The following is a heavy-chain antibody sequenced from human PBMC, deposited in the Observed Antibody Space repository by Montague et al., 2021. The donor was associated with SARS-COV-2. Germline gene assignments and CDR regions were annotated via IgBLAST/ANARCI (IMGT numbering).Heavy chain of an antibody. CDR3: ARMGSSWYVRYYYYYGMDV. CDR2: IKQAGSEK. D-gene: IGHD6-13*01. V-gene: IGHV3-7*01. CDR1: GFTFSSYW. J-gene: IGHJ6*02. Sequence: SMILSCAASGFTFSSYWMSWVRQAPVKGLEWVANIKQAGSEKYYXDSVKGRFTISRDNATNSLYLQMNSLRAEDTAVYYCARMGSSWYVRYYYYYGMDVWGQGTTVTVSS.